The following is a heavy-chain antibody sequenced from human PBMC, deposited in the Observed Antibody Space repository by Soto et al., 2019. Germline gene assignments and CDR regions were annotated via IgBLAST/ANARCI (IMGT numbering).Heavy chain of an antibody. V-gene: IGHV3-33*01. CDR2: IWYDGSYQ. D-gene: IGHD3-16*01. J-gene: IGHJ5*02. Sequence: PGGSLILSCKASGFTFSDFGMHWVRQAPGKGLEWVSAIWYDGSYQYYADSVRGRFTTSRDNSNNTLLLEMNSLRVEDTAVYYCARDRLITYGAKIAPDHWGQGALVTVSS. CDR1: GFTFSDFG. CDR3: ARDRLITYGAKIAPDH.